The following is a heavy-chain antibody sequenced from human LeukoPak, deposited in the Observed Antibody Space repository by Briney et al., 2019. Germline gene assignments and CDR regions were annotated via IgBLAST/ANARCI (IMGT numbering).Heavy chain of an antibody. J-gene: IGHJ4*02. D-gene: IGHD3-10*01. Sequence: PGESLKISCKGSGYSFTNYWIGWVRQMPGKGLEWMGIIYPADSDTRYSPSFQDQVTISADKSISTAYLQWRRLKASDTAMYYCARHRYYYGSGSEPDYWGQGTLVTVSS. CDR3: ARHRYYYGSGSEPDY. CDR2: IYPADSDT. CDR1: GYSFTNYW. V-gene: IGHV5-51*01.